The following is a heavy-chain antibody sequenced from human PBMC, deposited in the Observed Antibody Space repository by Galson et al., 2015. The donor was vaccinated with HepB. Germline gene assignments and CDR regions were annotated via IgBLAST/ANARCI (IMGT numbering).Heavy chain of an antibody. CDR1: GYTFTGYY. CDR3: ARLPDYGDYDNWFDP. Sequence: SVKVSCKASGYTFTGYYMHWVRQAPGQGLEWMGRINPNSGGTNYAQKFQGRVTMTRDTSISTAYMELSRLRSDDSAVYYCARLPDYGDYDNWFDPWGQGTLVTVSS. V-gene: IGHV1-2*06. CDR2: INPNSGGT. J-gene: IGHJ5*02. D-gene: IGHD4-17*01.